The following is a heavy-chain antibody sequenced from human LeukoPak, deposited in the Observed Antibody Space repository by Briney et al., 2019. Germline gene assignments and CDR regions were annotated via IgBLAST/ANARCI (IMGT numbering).Heavy chain of an antibody. J-gene: IGHJ3*02. Sequence: PGGSLRLSCAASGFTFSGSAMHWVRQASGKGLEWVGRIRSKANSYATAYAASVKGRFTISRDDSKNTAYLQMNSLKTEDTAVYYCTIPVTYYDFWGGPPDAFDIWGQGTMVTVSS. CDR3: TIPVTYYDFWGGPPDAFDI. CDR2: IRSKANSYAT. V-gene: IGHV3-73*01. D-gene: IGHD3-3*01. CDR1: GFTFSGSA.